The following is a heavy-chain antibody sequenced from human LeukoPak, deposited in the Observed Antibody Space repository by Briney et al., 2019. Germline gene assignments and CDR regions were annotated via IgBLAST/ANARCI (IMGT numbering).Heavy chain of an antibody. V-gene: IGHV3-21*04. CDR3: AKATIEQWLVKVDSFDS. D-gene: IGHD6-19*01. Sequence: GGSLRLSCAASGFTFSSYSMDWVRQAPGKGLEWVSSISSSSSYIYYADSVKGRFTISRDNSKNTLYPQMNSLRVEDTAMYYCAKATIEQWLVKVDSFDSWGQGSLVTISS. CDR1: GFTFSSYS. CDR2: ISSSSSYI. J-gene: IGHJ4*02.